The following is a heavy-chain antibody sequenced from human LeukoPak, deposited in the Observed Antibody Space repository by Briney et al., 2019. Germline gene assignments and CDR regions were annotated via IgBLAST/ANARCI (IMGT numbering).Heavy chain of an antibody. V-gene: IGHV3-74*01. J-gene: IGHJ4*02. Sequence: PGGSPRLSCAASGFTFSSYWMHWVRQAPGKGLVWVSRINSDGSSTSYADSVKGRFTISRDNAKNTLYLQMNSLRAEDTAVYYCARSPSIVGATIDYWGQGTLVTVSS. CDR2: INSDGSST. CDR3: ARSPSIVGATIDY. CDR1: GFTFSSYW. D-gene: IGHD1-26*01.